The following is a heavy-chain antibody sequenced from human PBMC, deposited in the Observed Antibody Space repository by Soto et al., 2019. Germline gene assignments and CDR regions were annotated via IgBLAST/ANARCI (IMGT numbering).Heavy chain of an antibody. Sequence: EVQLLESGGGLVQPGGSLRLSCAASGFTFSRYAMSWVRQAPGKGLEWVSTISGSGGSTYYADSVKGRFTISRDNSKNTLYVQMNGLRAEDTAVYYCAKVDDLSYMDVWGKGTTVTVSS. CDR3: AKVDDLSYMDV. J-gene: IGHJ6*03. V-gene: IGHV3-23*01. CDR2: ISGSGGST. D-gene: IGHD3-3*01. CDR1: GFTFSRYA.